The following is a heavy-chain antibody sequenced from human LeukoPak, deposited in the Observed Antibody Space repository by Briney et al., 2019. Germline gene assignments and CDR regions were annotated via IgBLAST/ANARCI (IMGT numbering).Heavy chain of an antibody. D-gene: IGHD3-10*01. V-gene: IGHV3-23*01. CDR2: ISGSGGST. Sequence: PGGSLRLSCAASGFTFSSYAMNWVRQAPGKGLEWVSAISGSGGSTYYEDSVKGRLTISRDNSKNTLYLQMNSLRAEDTAVYYCAKKMGYYYGSGSYHAPADYWGQGTLVTVSS. CDR1: GFTFSSYA. J-gene: IGHJ4*02. CDR3: AKKMGYYYGSGSYHAPADY.